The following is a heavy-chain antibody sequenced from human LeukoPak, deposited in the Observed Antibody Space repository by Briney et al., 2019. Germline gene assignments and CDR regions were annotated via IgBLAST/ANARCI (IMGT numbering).Heavy chain of an antibody. Sequence: PSGTLSLTCTVSGGSISSYYWSWIRQPPGKGLEWIGYIYYSGSTNYNPSLKSRVTISVDTSKNQFSLKLSSVTAADTAVYYCARTYYDFWSGYYDPYFDYWGQGTLVTVSS. CDR1: GGSISSYY. D-gene: IGHD3-3*01. V-gene: IGHV4-59*01. CDR2: IYYSGST. J-gene: IGHJ4*02. CDR3: ARTYYDFWSGYYDPYFDY.